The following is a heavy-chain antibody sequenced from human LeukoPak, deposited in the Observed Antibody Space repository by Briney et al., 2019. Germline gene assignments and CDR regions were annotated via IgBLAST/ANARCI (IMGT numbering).Heavy chain of an antibody. CDR1: GFTFSSYA. CDR3: ASDRITGTPSQTFDY. CDR2: ISYDGSNK. Sequence: PGRSLRLSCAASGFTFSSYAMHWVRQAPGKGLEWVALISYDGSNKYYADSVKGRFTISRDNSKNTLYLQMNSLRAEDTAVYYCASDRITGTPSQTFDYWGQGTLVTVSS. J-gene: IGHJ4*02. V-gene: IGHV3-30-3*01. D-gene: IGHD1-20*01.